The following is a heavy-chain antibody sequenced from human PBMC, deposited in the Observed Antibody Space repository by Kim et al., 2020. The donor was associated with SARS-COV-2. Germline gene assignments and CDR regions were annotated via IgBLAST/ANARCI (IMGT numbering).Heavy chain of an antibody. Sequence: GGSLRLSCAASGFTFDDYAMHWVRQAPGKGLEWVSGISWNSGSIGYADSVKGRFTISRDNAKNSLYLQMNSLRAEDTALYYCAKDRQEYYYDSSGYYPNYFDLWGRGTLVTVSS. D-gene: IGHD3-22*01. V-gene: IGHV3-9*01. J-gene: IGHJ2*01. CDR3: AKDRQEYYYDSSGYYPNYFDL. CDR1: GFTFDDYA. CDR2: ISWNSGSI.